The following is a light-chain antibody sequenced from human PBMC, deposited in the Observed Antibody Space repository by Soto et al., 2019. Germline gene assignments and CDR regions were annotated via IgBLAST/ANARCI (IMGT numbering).Light chain of an antibody. CDR3: QSYDSSLSGSDVV. CDR1: SSNIGAGYD. J-gene: IGLJ2*01. CDR2: GNS. Sequence: QSVLTQPPSVSGAPGQRVTISCTGSSSNIGAGYDVHWYQQLPGTAPKLLIYGNSKRPSGVPDRFSGSKSGTSASLVITGLQAEDEADYYCQSYDSSLSGSDVVFGGGTKVTVL. V-gene: IGLV1-40*01.